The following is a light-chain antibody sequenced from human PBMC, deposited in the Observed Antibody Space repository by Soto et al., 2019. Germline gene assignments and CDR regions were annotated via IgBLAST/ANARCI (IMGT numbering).Light chain of an antibody. CDR2: EVS. CDR1: SSDVGSYNL. J-gene: IGLJ2*01. CDR3: CSYAGSRTHVL. Sequence: QSALTQPASVSGSPGQSITISCIGTSSDVGSYNLVSWYQQHPGKAPKVLIYEVSERHSGVSNRFSGSKSGNTGSLTISGLQAEAEAEYYCCSYAGSRTHVLFGGGTQVTVL. V-gene: IGLV2-23*02.